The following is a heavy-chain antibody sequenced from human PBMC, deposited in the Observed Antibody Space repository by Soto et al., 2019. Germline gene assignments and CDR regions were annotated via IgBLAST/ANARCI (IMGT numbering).Heavy chain of an antibody. Sequence: GGSLRLSCAASGFTFSTYALSWVRQAPGKGLEWVSVIDESVTNIYYADSVKGRFTISRDNSRNTLYLETNSLRAEDTAVYHCAKESLGRHFDFDYWGQGTQVTVSS. CDR3: AKESLGRHFDFDY. D-gene: IGHD3-10*01. CDR1: GFTFSTYA. CDR2: IDESVTNI. V-gene: IGHV3-23*01. J-gene: IGHJ4*02.